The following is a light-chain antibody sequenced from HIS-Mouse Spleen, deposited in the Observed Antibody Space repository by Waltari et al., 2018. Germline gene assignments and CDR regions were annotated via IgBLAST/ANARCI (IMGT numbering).Light chain of an antibody. CDR2: AAS. CDR1: QGISSD. Sequence: LLTQSPAFLPSSVADTVTLTCRASQGISSDFAWYQQKPGKATKLLIYAASTVQSGVPSRFRGSGAGTEFTLTITSLQPEDFATYYCQQLNRYPPPFGQGTKVGIK. J-gene: IGKJ1*01. CDR3: QQLNRYPPP. V-gene: IGKV1-9*01.